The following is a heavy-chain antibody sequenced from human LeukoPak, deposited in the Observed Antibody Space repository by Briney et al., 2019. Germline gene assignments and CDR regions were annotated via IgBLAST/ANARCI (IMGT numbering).Heavy chain of an antibody. V-gene: IGHV4-34*01. CDR2: INHSGST. CDR1: GGSFSGYY. J-gene: IGHJ6*02. CDR3: ARGLLRPYYYYGMDV. D-gene: IGHD3-3*01. Sequence: SETLSLTCAVYGGSFSGYYWSWIHQPPGKELEWIGEINHSGSTNYNPSLKSRVTISVDTSKNQFSLKLSSVTAADTAVYYCARGLLRPYYYYGMDVWGQGTTVTVSS.